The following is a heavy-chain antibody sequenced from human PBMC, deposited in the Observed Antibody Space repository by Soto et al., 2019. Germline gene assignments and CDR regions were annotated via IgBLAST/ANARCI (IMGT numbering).Heavy chain of an antibody. J-gene: IGHJ4*02. CDR2: TSYDGNNK. V-gene: IGHV3-30-3*01. D-gene: IGHD3-16*01. Sequence: QAPGKGPEWVAFTSYDGNNKDYGDSVKGRFTVSRDNSQNTLHLQMDFLRPEDTALYYCARWGTTGGFDLWGQGTLVSVSS. CDR3: ARWGTTGGFDL.